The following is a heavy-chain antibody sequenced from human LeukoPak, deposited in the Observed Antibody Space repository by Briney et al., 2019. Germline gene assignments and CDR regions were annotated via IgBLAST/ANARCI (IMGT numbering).Heavy chain of an antibody. CDR1: GGSISSYY. Sequence: PSETLSLTCTVSGGSISSYYWSWIRQPAGKGLEWIGRIYTSGSTNYNPSLKSRVTMSVDTPKNQFSLKLSSVTAADTAVYYCARFPVRYSGIPRDYFDYWGQGTLVTVSS. V-gene: IGHV4-4*07. CDR3: ARFPVRYSGIPRDYFDY. D-gene: IGHD1-26*01. CDR2: IYTSGST. J-gene: IGHJ4*02.